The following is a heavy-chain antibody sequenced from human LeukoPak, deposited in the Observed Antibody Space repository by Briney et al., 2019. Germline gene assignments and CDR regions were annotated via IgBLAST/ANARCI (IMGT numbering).Heavy chain of an antibody. V-gene: IGHV3-23*01. CDR3: AKGHADYGTGFDL. J-gene: IGHJ5*02. CDR1: GFTFRNYA. D-gene: IGHD4-17*01. Sequence: PGGSLRLSCAASGFTFRNYAMTWVRQASGKGLESVSVISGTGGSTYYADSVKGRFTISRDNSENTLYLQMNSLRVEDAAVYYRAKGHADYGTGFDLWGQGTLVTVSS. CDR2: ISGTGGST.